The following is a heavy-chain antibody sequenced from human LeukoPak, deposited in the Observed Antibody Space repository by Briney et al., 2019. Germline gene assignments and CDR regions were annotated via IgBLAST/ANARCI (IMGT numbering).Heavy chain of an antibody. CDR3: ARVYYGDSGFDY. CDR2: ISPTSAYI. J-gene: IGHJ4*02. V-gene: IGHV3-21*01. Sequence: PGGSLRLSCAATGFTLSGHSMNWVRQAPGKGLDWVSSISPTSAYIYYADSVKGRFTISRDNAKNSLYLQMNSLRAEDTAVYYCARVYYGDSGFDYWGQGTLVTVSS. CDR1: GFTLSGHS. D-gene: IGHD4-17*01.